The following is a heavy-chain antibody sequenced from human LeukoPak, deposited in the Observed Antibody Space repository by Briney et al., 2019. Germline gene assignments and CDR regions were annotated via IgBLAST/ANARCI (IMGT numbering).Heavy chain of an antibody. CDR1: GGSINSGGYY. J-gene: IGHJ4*02. D-gene: IGHD3-10*01. CDR3: ARDSGNLLWFGELLPSYYFDY. V-gene: IGHV4-61*02. CDR2: IYTSGST. Sequence: SQTLSLTCTVSGGSINSGGYYWSWIRQPAGKGLEWIGRIYTSGSTNYNPSLKSRVTISVDTSKNQLSLKLSSVTAADTAVYYCARDSGNLLWFGELLPSYYFDYWGQGTLVTVSS.